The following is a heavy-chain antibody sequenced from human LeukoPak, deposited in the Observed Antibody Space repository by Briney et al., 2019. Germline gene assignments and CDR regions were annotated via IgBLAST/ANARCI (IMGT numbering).Heavy chain of an antibody. CDR3: ARGGYDVWSGSRIDY. CDR1: GFTFSIYA. D-gene: IGHD3-3*01. V-gene: IGHV3-23*01. Sequence: TGGSLRLSCAASGFTFSIYAMSWVRQIPGKGLEWVSALSGSGGTTYYAGSVKGRFTISRDNSKNTLYLQMNSLRAEDTAVYYCARGGYDVWSGSRIDYWGQGTLVTVSS. CDR2: LSGSGGTT. J-gene: IGHJ4*02.